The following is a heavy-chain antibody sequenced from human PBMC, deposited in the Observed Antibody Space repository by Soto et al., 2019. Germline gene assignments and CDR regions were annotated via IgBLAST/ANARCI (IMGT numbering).Heavy chain of an antibody. D-gene: IGHD1-26*01. V-gene: IGHV4-39*02. CDR3: ARSGQVGGTDYFDY. J-gene: IGHJ4*02. Sequence: QLQLQESGPGLVKSSETLSLTCNVAGGSISSSSYYWGWIRQPPGKGLERIGSIYYNGNTYDNPSLKSRVTMSVDTFENHFSLKLSSVTAADTAVYYCARSGQVGGTDYFDYWGQGTLVTVSS. CDR2: IYYNGNT. CDR1: GGSISSSSYY.